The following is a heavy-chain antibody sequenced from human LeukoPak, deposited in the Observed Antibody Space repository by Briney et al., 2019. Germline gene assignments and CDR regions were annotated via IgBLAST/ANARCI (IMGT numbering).Heavy chain of an antibody. CDR3: ARGFYYDSSGYPDAFDI. J-gene: IGHJ3*02. V-gene: IGHV4-59*01. CDR1: GGSLSSYY. Sequence: SETLSLTCAVSGGSLSSYYWSWIRQPPGKGLEWIGYIYYSGSTNYNPSLKSRVTISVDTSKNQFSLKLSSVTAADTAVYYCARGFYYDSSGYPDAFDIWGQGTMVTVSS. D-gene: IGHD3-22*01. CDR2: IYYSGST.